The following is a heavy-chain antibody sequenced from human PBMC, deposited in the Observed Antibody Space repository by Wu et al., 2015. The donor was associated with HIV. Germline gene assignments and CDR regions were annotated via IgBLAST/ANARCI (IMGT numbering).Heavy chain of an antibody. CDR1: GYTFTGYY. Sequence: QVQLVQSGTEVRKPGASVKVSCKASGYTFTGYYIHWVRQAPGQGLEWMGWIRPDSGATHYAEKFQDRVTMTRDASISTAYMQLNRLRSDDTAVYFCARDLGNDFAVRGYYWYMDVWGRGTRSPSP. V-gene: IGHV1-2*02. CDR3: ARDLGNDFAVRGYYWYMDV. J-gene: IGHJ6*03. CDR2: IRPDSGAT. D-gene: IGHD3/OR15-3a*01.